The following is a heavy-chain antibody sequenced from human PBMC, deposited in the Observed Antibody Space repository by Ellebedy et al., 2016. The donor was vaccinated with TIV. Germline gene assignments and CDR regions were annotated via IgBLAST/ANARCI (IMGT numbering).Heavy chain of an antibody. J-gene: IGHJ4*02. CDR3: ARLVGDVITYDY. D-gene: IGHD3-16*01. CDR1: GFTFSSHW. Sequence: GESLKISCAASGFTFSSHWMSWVRQAPGKGLEWVATLKRDGSVMYYVDSVKGRFTISRDNAKNSLYLQMSSLRAEDTAVYYCARLVGDVITYDYWGQGSLVTVSS. V-gene: IGHV3-7*01. CDR2: LKRDGSVM.